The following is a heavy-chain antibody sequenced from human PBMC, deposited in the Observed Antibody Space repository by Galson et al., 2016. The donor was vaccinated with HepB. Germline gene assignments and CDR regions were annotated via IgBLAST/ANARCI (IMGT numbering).Heavy chain of an antibody. Sequence: SETLSLTCAVSGVPISGTNWWSWVRQPPGKGLEWIGEIYHSGSTNYNPSLQRRVTISVDTSKHQFSLNLNSVTAADTALYYCARDQSRFLEWLPFFDYWSQGTLVTVSS. V-gene: IGHV4-4*02. D-gene: IGHD3-3*01. CDR3: ARDQSRFLEWLPFFDY. J-gene: IGHJ4*02. CDR1: GVPISGTNW. CDR2: IYHSGST.